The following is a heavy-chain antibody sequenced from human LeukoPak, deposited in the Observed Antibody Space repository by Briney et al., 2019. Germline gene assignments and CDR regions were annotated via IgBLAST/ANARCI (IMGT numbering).Heavy chain of an antibody. D-gene: IGHD6-13*01. Sequence: ASVKVSCKASGYTFTSYGISCGRQAPGQGLEWMGWISAYNGNTKYAQNLQGGVTMITNDYTRTSHMEQRSLRTDDTAVYYCARDHSSSWYKDYYYGMDVWGQGTTVTVSS. CDR3: ARDHSSSWYKDYYYGMDV. V-gene: IGHV1-18*01. CDR1: GYTFTSYG. J-gene: IGHJ6*02. CDR2: ISAYNGNT.